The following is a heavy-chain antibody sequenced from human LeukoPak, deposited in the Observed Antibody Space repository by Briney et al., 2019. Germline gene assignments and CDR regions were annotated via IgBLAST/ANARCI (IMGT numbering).Heavy chain of an antibody. J-gene: IGHJ4*02. CDR2: IYHRGST. CDR3: ARDVVPGGSYYDY. Sequence: PSGTLSLTCAVSGGSISSSNWWSWVRQPPGRGLEWIGEIYHRGSTNYNPSLKSRVTISVDTSKNQFSLKLSSVTAADTAVYYCARDVVPGGSYYDYWGQGTLVTVSS. CDR1: GGSISSSNW. V-gene: IGHV4-4*02. D-gene: IGHD1-26*01.